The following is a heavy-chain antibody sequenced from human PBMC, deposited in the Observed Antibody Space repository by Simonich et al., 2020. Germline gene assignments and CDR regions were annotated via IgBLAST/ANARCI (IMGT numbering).Heavy chain of an antibody. CDR2: ITTISGGT. D-gene: IGHD2-21*01. CDR3: ARNGLVGILKAFDI. J-gene: IGHJ3*02. V-gene: IGHV1-2*02. CDR1: GYTFTGYY. Sequence: QVQLVQSGAELKKPGASVKVSCKASGYTFTGYYMHWVRQDPGQGLEVIGWITTISGGTNYAMMFQGRVTMTRDTSISTAYMELSRLRSDDTAVYYCARNGLVGILKAFDIWGQGTMVTVSS.